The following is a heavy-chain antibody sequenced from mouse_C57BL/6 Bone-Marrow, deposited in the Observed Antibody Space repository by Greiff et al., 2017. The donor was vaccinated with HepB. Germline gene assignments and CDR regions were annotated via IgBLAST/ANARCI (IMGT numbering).Heavy chain of an antibody. CDR2: IYPRSGNT. CDR3: ARWGYDYHYYAMDY. J-gene: IGHJ4*01. D-gene: IGHD2-4*01. CDR1: GYTFTSYG. Sequence: QVQLQQSGAELARPGASVKLSCKASGYTFTSYGISWVKQRTGQGLEWIGEIYPRSGNTYYNEKFKGKATLTADKSSSTAYMELRSLTSEDSAVYFCARWGYDYHYYAMDYWGQGTSVTVSS. V-gene: IGHV1-81*01.